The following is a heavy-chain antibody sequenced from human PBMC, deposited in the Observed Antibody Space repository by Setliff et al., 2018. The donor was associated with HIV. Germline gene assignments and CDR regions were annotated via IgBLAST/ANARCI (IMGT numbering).Heavy chain of an antibody. V-gene: IGHV3-20*04. Sequence: PGGSLRLSCAASGFTVDNYGMSWVRQSSGKGLEWVSIINWNGVTTYYADSVKGRFTISRDNAKNSLYLQMNSLRVEEDTALYYCVRDQGYDSDLYKFYFDSWGQGTLVTVSS. J-gene: IGHJ4*02. D-gene: IGHD5-12*01. CDR2: INWNGVTT. CDR3: VRDQGYDSDLYKFYFDS. CDR1: GFTVDNYG.